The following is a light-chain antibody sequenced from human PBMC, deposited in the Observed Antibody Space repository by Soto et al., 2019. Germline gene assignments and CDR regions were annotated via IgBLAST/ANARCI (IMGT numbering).Light chain of an antibody. V-gene: IGKV1-5*03. CDR1: QSINSW. J-gene: IGKJ1*01. CDR2: KAS. Sequence: DIQMTQSPSTLSASVGDRVTITCRASQSINSWLAWYQQKPGRAPKLLIHKASTLESGVPSRFSGSESGTEFTLTISSLQPDDFATYYRQQYDTYPWTFGQGTEVEVK. CDR3: QQYDTYPWT.